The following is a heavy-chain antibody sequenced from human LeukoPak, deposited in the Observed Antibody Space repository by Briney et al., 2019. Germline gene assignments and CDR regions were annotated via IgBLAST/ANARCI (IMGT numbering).Heavy chain of an antibody. Sequence: GSLRLSCTASGFTFGDYAMSWVRQAPGKGLEWVGFIRSKAYGGTTEYAASVKGRFTISRDDSKSIAYLQMNSLKTEDTAVYYCTTWNGWGQGTLVTVSS. D-gene: IGHD1-1*01. J-gene: IGHJ4*02. CDR1: GFTFGDYA. CDR3: TTWNG. V-gene: IGHV3-49*04. CDR2: IRSKAYGGTT.